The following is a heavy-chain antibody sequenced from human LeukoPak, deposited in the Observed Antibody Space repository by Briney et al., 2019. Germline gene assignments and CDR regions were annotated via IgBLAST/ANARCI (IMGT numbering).Heavy chain of an antibody. CDR2: ISGSGGST. J-gene: IGHJ4*02. V-gene: IGHV3-23*01. CDR1: GFTFSSYA. Sequence: LTGGSLRLSCAASGFTFSSYAMSWVRQAPGKGLEWVSAISGSGGSTYYADSVKGRFTISRDNSKNTLYLQMNSLRAEDTAVYYCAKDRGYYYDSSGYYPVYWGQGTLVTVSS. CDR3: AKDRGYYYDSSGYYPVY. D-gene: IGHD3-22*01.